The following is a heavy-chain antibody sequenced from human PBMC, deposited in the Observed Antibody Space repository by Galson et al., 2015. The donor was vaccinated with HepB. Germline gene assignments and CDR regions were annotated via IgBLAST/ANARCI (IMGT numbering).Heavy chain of an antibody. CDR1: GGSFSGYY. CDR2: INHSGST. Sequence: SETLSLTCAVYGGSFSGYYWSWIRQPPGKGLERIGEINHSGSTNYNPSLKSRVTISVDTSKNQFSLKLSSVTAADTAVYYCARGFASFLNQLFDYWGQGTLVTVSS. V-gene: IGHV4-34*01. J-gene: IGHJ4*02. D-gene: IGHD2-2*01. CDR3: ARGFASFLNQLFDY.